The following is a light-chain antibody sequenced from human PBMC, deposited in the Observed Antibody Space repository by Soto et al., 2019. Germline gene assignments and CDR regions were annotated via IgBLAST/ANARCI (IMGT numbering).Light chain of an antibody. J-gene: IGKJ3*01. V-gene: IGKV4-1*01. Sequence: DIVMTQSPESLAVSLGERATINCKSSQTVLYSSNNKNYFAWYQQKPGQPPKLLISWASTRESGVPDRFSGSGSGTDFTLTISGLQAEDVAVYYSQQYYGTPFTFGPGTKVDLK. CDR1: QTVLYSSNNKNY. CDR2: WAS. CDR3: QQYYGTPFT.